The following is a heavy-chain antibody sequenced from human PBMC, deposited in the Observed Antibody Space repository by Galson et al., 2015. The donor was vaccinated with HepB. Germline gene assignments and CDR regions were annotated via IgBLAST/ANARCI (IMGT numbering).Heavy chain of an antibody. D-gene: IGHD3-3*01. CDR2: IIPIFGTA. V-gene: IGHV1-69*13. J-gene: IGHJ5*02. Sequence: SVKVSCKASGGTFSSYAISWVRQAPGQGLEWMGGIIPIFGTANYAQKFQGRVTITADESTSTAYMELSSLRCEDTAVYYCARDEGSDFWSGYYTPSGWFDPWGQGTLVTVSS. CDR1: GGTFSSYA. CDR3: ARDEGSDFWSGYYTPSGWFDP.